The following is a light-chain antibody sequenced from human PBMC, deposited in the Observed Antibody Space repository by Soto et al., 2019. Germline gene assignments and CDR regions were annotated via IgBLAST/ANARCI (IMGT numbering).Light chain of an antibody. V-gene: IGLV2-14*01. CDR2: GVS. Sequence: QSVLTQPASVSGSPGQSIAISCTGSGSDVGGYNYVSWYQQHPGKAPKLIIYGVSHRPSGVSTRFSASRSAYKASLTISGLPHEDEADYYCSSFTSSYCYFFGPGTKVT. J-gene: IGLJ1*01. CDR1: GSDVGGYNY. CDR3: SSFTSSYCYF.